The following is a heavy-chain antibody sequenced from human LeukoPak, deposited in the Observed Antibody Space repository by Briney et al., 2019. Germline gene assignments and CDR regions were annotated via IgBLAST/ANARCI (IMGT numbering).Heavy chain of an antibody. CDR3: TGLRPNYGSFDY. V-gene: IGHV3-49*04. J-gene: IGHJ4*02. CDR2: IRSKAYGGTT. CDR1: GFTFGDYA. Sequence: GRSLRLSCTASGFTFGDYAMSWVRQAPGKGLEWVGFIRSKAYGGTTEYAASVKGRFTISRDDSRSIAYLQMNSLKTEDTAVYYCTGLRPNYGSFDYWGQGTLVTVSS. D-gene: IGHD3-10*01.